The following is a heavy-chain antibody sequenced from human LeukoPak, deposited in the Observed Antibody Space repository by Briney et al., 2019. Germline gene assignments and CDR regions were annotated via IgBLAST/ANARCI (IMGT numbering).Heavy chain of an antibody. J-gene: IGHJ1*01. CDR1: GGSISRYY. V-gene: IGHV4-59*12. CDR3: ARGRYSIGWYGGYFQQ. Sequence: PGTLSLTCTVSGGSISRYYCSWIRPPPGKGVEWIGYIYYTGSTNYNPSLKSRVTISVDTSKNQSSLKLSSVTAADTAVYYCARGRYSIGWYGGYFQQWGQGALVIVSS. D-gene: IGHD6-19*01. CDR2: IYYTGST.